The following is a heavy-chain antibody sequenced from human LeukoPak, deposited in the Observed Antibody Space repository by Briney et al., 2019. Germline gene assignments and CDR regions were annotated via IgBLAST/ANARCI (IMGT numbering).Heavy chain of an antibody. V-gene: IGHV4-59*12. J-gene: IGHJ5*02. D-gene: IGHD3-16*02. CDR2: IYYSGYT. CDR1: GGSISSYY. CDR3: ARGYDYVWGSYRYTRRPNWFDP. Sequence: SETPSLTCTVSGGSISSYYWSWIRQPPGKGLEWIGCIYYSGYTNYKSSLKSRVTISVDTSKNQFSLKLSSVTAADTAVYYCARGYDYVWGSYRYTRRPNWFDPWGQGTLVTVSS.